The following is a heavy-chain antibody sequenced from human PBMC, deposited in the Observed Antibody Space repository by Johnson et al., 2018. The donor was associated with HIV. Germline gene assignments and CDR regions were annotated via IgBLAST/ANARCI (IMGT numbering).Heavy chain of an antibody. D-gene: IGHD3-10*01. CDR1: GFTFSSYA. V-gene: IGHV3-30*03. J-gene: IGHJ3*02. CDR3: ARDMGGVVKEARALDI. CDR2: ISYDGSNK. Sequence: QVQLVESGGGVVQPGRSLRLSCAASGFTFSSYAMHWVRQAPGKGLEWVSVISYDGSNKYYADSVKGRFTISSDNSKNTLYLQMNSLRAEDTAVYYCARDMGGVVKEARALDIWGQGTMVTVSS.